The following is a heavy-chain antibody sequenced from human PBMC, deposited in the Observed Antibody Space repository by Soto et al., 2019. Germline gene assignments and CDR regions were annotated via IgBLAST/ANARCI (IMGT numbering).Heavy chain of an antibody. Sequence: SVKVSCKASGGAFSRYALSWVRQAPGQGLEWLGGIIPSLGESNYAQKFQGRVTITADGSTTTVYMELNSLRSEDTAVYYCATRDGYNSDYYYPMDVWGQGTTVTVYS. CDR3: ATRDGYNSDYYYPMDV. D-gene: IGHD5-12*01. J-gene: IGHJ6*02. V-gene: IGHV1-69*10. CDR1: GGAFSRYA. CDR2: IIPSLGES.